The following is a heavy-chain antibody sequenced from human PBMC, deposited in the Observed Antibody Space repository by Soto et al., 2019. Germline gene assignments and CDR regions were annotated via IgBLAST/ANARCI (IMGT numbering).Heavy chain of an antibody. J-gene: IGHJ4*02. V-gene: IGHV3-11*01. CDR3: ARGLSPPTTVTTGAYYFDY. D-gene: IGHD4-17*01. CDR1: GFTFSDYY. Sequence: GGSLRLSCAASGFTFSDYYMSWIRQAPGKGLEWVSYISSSGSTIYYADSVKGRFTISRDNAKNSLYLQMNSLRAEDTAVYYCARGLSPPTTVTTGAYYFDYWGQGTLVTVSS. CDR2: ISSSGSTI.